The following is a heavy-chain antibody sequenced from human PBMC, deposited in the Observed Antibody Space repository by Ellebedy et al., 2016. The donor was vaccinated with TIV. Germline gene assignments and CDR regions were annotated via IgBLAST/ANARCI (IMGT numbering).Heavy chain of an antibody. Sequence: GESLKISCKGSGSSFTNYWITWVRQMPGKGLEWMGRIDPTDSYTNYSPSFQGHVTISADKSISTAYLQWSSLKASDTAMYYCARLTVAGPGYWGQGTLVTVSS. J-gene: IGHJ4*02. CDR1: GSSFTNYW. CDR2: IDPTDSYT. V-gene: IGHV5-10-1*01. D-gene: IGHD6-19*01. CDR3: ARLTVAGPGY.